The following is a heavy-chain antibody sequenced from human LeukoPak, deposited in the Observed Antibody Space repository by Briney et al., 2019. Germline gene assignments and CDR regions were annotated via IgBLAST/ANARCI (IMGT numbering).Heavy chain of an antibody. Sequence: SVKVSCKASGGTFSSYAISWVRQAPGQGLEWMGRIIPIFGTANYAQKFQGRVTITADKSTSTAYMELSSLRSEDTAVYYCAREASYYDSSGYLDFDYWGQGTLVTVSS. CDR1: GGTFSSYA. V-gene: IGHV1-69*06. D-gene: IGHD3-22*01. CDR3: AREASYYDSSGYLDFDY. J-gene: IGHJ4*02. CDR2: IIPIFGTA.